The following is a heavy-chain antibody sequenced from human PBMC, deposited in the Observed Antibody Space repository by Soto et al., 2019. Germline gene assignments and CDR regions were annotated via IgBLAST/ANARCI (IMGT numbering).Heavy chain of an antibody. CDR2: ISYDGSNK. V-gene: IGHV3-30*03. Sequence: QVQLEESGGGVVQPGGSLRLSCAASGFTFSNYGMHWVRQAPGKGLEWVAVISYDGSNKYYADSVKGRFTISRDNSKNTLYLQMNSLTTEDTAVYYCARDWVWFGAHPIDYWGQGTLVTVSS. J-gene: IGHJ4*02. CDR3: ARDWVWFGAHPIDY. D-gene: IGHD3-10*01. CDR1: GFTFSNYG.